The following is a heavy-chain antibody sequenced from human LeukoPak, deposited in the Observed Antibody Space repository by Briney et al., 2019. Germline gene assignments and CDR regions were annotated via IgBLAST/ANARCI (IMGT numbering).Heavy chain of an antibody. CDR1: GGSFSGYY. V-gene: IGHV4-34*01. J-gene: IGHJ4*02. D-gene: IGHD1-26*01. CDR2: INHSGST. Sequence: SETLSLTCAVYGGSFSGYYWSWIRQPPGKGLEWIGEINHSGSTNYNPSLKSRVTISVDTSKNQFSLKLSSVTAADTAVYYCAEGVGATVGYWGQGTLVTVSS. CDR3: AEGVGATVGY.